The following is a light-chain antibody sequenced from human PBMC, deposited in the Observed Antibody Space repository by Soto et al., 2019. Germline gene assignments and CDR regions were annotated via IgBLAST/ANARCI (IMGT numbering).Light chain of an antibody. CDR1: QTISSW. V-gene: IGKV1-5*03. Sequence: DIQMTQSPSTLSGSVGDRVTITCRASQTISSWLAWYQQKPGKAPKLLIYKASTLQSGVPSRFSGSGSGTQFNLPIRSLQPDDFATYYYQHYNSYSEAFGQGNKV. CDR2: KAS. CDR3: QHYNSYSEA. J-gene: IGKJ1*01.